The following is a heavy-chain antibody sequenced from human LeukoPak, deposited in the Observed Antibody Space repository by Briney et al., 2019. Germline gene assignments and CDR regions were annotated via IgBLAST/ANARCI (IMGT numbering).Heavy chain of an antibody. D-gene: IGHD3-3*01. J-gene: IGHJ4*02. CDR2: IKEDGSED. CDR1: GFTFRSYW. V-gene: IGHV3-7*01. Sequence: GGSLRLSCVGSGFTFRSYWMSWVRQAPGKGLEWVAKIKEDGSEDYYLDSVKGRFTISRDNTKNSLYLQINSLRAEDTAIYYCAKDFEWSFDWWGQGTLVTVSS. CDR3: AKDFEWSFDW.